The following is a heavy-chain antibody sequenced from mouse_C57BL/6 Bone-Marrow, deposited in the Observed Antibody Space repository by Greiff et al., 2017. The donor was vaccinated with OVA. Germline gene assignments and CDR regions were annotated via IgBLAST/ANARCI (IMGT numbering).Heavy chain of an antibody. CDR1: GYTFTSYW. CDR3: ARNGLRRPYYAMDY. J-gene: IGHJ4*01. V-gene: IGHV1-55*01. D-gene: IGHD2-4*01. CDR2: IYPGSGST. Sequence: QVQLQQPGAELVKPGASVKMSCKASGYTFTSYWITWVKQRPGQGLEWIGDIYPGSGSTNYNEKFKSKATLTVDTSSSTAYMQLSSLTSEDSAVYYCARNGLRRPYYAMDYWGQGTSVTVSS.